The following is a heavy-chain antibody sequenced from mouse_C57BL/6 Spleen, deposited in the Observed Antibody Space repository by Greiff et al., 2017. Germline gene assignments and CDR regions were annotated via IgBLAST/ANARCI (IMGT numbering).Heavy chain of an antibody. V-gene: IGHV1-5*01. CDR1: GYTFTSYW. D-gene: IGHD2-5*01. J-gene: IGHJ4*01. CDR2: IYPGNSDT. CDR3: TRSNFDYSNPYAMDY. Sequence: EVQLQQSGTVLARPGASVKMSCKTSGYTFTSYWMHWVKQRPGQGLEWIGAIYPGNSDTSYNQKFKGKAKLTAVTSASTAYMELSSLTTEDSAVYYCTRSNFDYSNPYAMDYWGQGTSVTVSS.